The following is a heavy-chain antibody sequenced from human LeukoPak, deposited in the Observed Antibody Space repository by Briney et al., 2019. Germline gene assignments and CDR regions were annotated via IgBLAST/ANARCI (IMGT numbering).Heavy chain of an antibody. CDR2: INPSGGAT. J-gene: IGHJ3*02. V-gene: IGHV1-46*01. Sequence: GASVKVSCKASGYTFSYYYLHWVRQAPGQGLEWMGIINPSGGATNYAQKFQGRVTLTRDTSTGTVYMELSSLISEDTAVCYCARRRDEGFDIWGQGTLVTVSS. CDR1: GYTFSYYY. CDR3: ARRRDEGFDI.